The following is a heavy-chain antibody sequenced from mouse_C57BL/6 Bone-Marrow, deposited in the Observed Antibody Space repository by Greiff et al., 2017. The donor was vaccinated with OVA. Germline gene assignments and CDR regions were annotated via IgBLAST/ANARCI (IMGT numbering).Heavy chain of an antibody. CDR3: ARGMITTNYYAMDY. CDR1: GFTFSDYG. CDR2: ISSGSSTI. Sequence: DVHLVESGGGLVKPGGSLKLSCAASGFTFSDYGMHWVRQAPEKGLEWVAYISSGSSTIYYADTVKGRFTISRDNAKNTLFLQMTSLRSEDTAMYYCARGMITTNYYAMDYWGQGTSVTVSS. D-gene: IGHD2-4*01. J-gene: IGHJ4*01. V-gene: IGHV5-17*01.